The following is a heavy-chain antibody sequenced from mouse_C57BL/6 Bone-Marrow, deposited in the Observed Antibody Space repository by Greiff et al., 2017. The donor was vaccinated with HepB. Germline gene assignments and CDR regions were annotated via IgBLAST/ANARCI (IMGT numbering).Heavy chain of an antibody. Sequence: QVQLKQSGAELARPGASVKLSCKASGYTFTSYGISWVKQRTGQGLEWIGEIYPRSGNTYYNEKFKGKATLTADKSSSTAYMELRSLTSEDSAVYFCARDDSSGYNWFAYWGQGTLVTVSA. CDR1: GYTFTSYG. CDR3: ARDDSSGYNWFAY. V-gene: IGHV1-81*01. CDR2: IYPRSGNT. D-gene: IGHD3-2*02. J-gene: IGHJ3*01.